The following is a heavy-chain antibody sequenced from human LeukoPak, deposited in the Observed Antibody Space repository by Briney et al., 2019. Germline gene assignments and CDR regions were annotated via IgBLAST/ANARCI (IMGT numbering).Heavy chain of an antibody. J-gene: IGHJ6*04. CDR1: GGPISSHY. V-gene: IGHV4-59*08. CDR2: IYYSRST. CDR3: ARHPGRVLPVYYYGMYV. D-gene: IGHD3-10*01. Sequence: SEPLSLPRTVSGGPISSHYWIWIRHPPGKALVGIGYIYYSRSTTYNPSLKSRFTRSVDTSKSQCSLKPSSVSAGDTAVYYCARHPGRVLPVYYYGMYVSGEGTTVTVSP.